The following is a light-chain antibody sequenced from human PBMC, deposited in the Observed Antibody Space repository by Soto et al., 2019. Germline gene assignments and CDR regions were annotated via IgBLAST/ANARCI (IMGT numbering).Light chain of an antibody. CDR3: QQYNNWLFT. CDR2: GAS. CDR1: QSVSGN. J-gene: IGKJ4*01. V-gene: IGKV3-15*01. Sequence: EIVMTQSPATLSVSPGERVTLSCRASQSVSGNLAWYQQKPGQAPRLLIYGASTRATGIPARFSGSGSGTEFTLTISSLQSEDFAVYYCQQYNNWLFTFGGGTRMEIK.